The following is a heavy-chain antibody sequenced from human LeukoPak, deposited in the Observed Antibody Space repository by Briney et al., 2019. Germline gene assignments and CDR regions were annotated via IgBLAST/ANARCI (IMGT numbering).Heavy chain of an antibody. Sequence: PSETLSLTCTVSGGSISIYYWSWIRQPPGKGLEWIGYIYDSGSTNYNPSLKSRVTISVDTSKNQFSLKLSSVTAADTAVYYCASLTTAEAFDIWGQGTMVTVSS. D-gene: IGHD3-22*01. CDR2: IYDSGST. J-gene: IGHJ3*02. CDR1: GGSISIYY. V-gene: IGHV4-59*01. CDR3: ASLTTAEAFDI.